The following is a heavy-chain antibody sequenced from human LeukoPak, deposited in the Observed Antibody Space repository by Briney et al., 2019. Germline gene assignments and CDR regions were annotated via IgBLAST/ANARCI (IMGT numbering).Heavy chain of an antibody. CDR1: GFTFSSYS. CDR3: ARDISTYYYDSSGYYYGDY. Sequence: GGTLRLSCAASGFTFSSYSMNWVRQAPGKGLEWVSSISSSSSYIYYADSVQGRFAISRDNAKNSLYLQMNSLRAEDTAVYYCARDISTYYYDSSGYYYGDYWGQGTLVTASS. V-gene: IGHV3-21*01. CDR2: ISSSSSYI. D-gene: IGHD3-22*01. J-gene: IGHJ4*02.